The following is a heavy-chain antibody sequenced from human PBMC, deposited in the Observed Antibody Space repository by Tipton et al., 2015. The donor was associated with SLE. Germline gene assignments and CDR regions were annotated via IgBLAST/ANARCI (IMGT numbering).Heavy chain of an antibody. CDR2: INYSGGT. D-gene: IGHD3-16*01. Sequence: TLSLTCTVSGGSFSNGGYYWTWIRQHPGKGLEWLGNINYSGGTYYNPSLKGRVIISIDTSKNQFSLKLSSVTAAYTAVYFCAREFLRTYFEYWGLGALVTVSS. J-gene: IGHJ4*02. CDR3: AREFLRTYFEY. CDR1: GGSFSNGGYY. V-gene: IGHV4-31*03.